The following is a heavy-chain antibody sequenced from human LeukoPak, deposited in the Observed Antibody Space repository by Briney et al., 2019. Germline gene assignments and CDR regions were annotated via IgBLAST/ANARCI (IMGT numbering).Heavy chain of an antibody. Sequence: ASVTVSFKASGYTFTVYYMHWVRQAPGQGLEWMGWINPNSGGTNYAQKFQGRVTMTRDTSISTAYMELSRLRSDDTAVYYCARVYRGDFDYWGQGTLVTVSS. J-gene: IGHJ4*02. CDR1: GYTFTVYY. V-gene: IGHV1-2*02. D-gene: IGHD3-16*02. CDR3: ARVYRGDFDY. CDR2: INPNSGGT.